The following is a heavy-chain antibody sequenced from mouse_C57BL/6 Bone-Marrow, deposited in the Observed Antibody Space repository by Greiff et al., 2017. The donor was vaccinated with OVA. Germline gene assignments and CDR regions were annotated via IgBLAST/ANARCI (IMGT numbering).Heavy chain of an antibody. Sequence: QVTLKVSGPGILQSSQTLSLTCSFSGFSLSTSGMGVSWIRPPSGNGLEWLAHIYWDDDKRYNPSLKSRLTISKDTSSNQLFLKITSVETAETATYYCARENYYGSSSYAMGDRGQATTVTAAS. D-gene: IGHD1-1*01. CDR3: ARENYYGSSSYAMGD. CDR1: GFSLSTSGMG. J-gene: IGHJ4*01. CDR2: IYWDDDK. V-gene: IGHV8-12*01.